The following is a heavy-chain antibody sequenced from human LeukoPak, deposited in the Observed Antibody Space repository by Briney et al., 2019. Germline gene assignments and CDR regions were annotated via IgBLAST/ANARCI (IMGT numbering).Heavy chain of an antibody. CDR3: AREGIRWPNWFDP. CDR2: INPNSGGT. Sequence: ASVKVSCKASGYTFTGYYIHWVRQAPGQGLEWMGWINPNSGGTNYAQKFQGRVTMTRDTSISTAYMELSRLRSDDTAVYYCAREGIRWPNWFDPWGQGTLVTVSS. V-gene: IGHV1-2*02. CDR1: GYTFTGYY. J-gene: IGHJ5*02. D-gene: IGHD4-23*01.